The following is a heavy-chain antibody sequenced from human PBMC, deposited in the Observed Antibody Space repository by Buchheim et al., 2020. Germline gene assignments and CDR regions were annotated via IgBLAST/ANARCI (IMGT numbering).Heavy chain of an antibody. CDR3: AKGFGGVYQLLYQNYFDY. D-gene: IGHD2-2*02. V-gene: IGHV3-30*18. Sequence: QVQLVESGGGVVQPGRSLRLSCAASGFTFSSYGMHWVRQAPGKGLEWVAVISYDGSNKYYADSVKGRFTISRDNSKNTLYLQMNSLRAEDTAVYYCAKGFGGVYQLLYQNYFDYWGQGTL. J-gene: IGHJ4*02. CDR1: GFTFSSYG. CDR2: ISYDGSNK.